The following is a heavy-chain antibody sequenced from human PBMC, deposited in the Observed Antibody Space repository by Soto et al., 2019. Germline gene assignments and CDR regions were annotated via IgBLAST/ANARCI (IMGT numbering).Heavy chain of an antibody. V-gene: IGHV1-46*03. CDR2: INPSGGST. J-gene: IGHJ4*02. Sequence: QVQLEQSGAEVKTPGASVKVSCKASGHTFINYYIHWVRQAPGQELEWMGIINPSGGSTTYAQKFQGRVTMTRDTSTSTVYMELSSLRFEDTAVYYCTRGRGSGWPFDYWGQGTLVTVSS. D-gene: IGHD6-19*01. CDR3: TRGRGSGWPFDY. CDR1: GHTFINYY.